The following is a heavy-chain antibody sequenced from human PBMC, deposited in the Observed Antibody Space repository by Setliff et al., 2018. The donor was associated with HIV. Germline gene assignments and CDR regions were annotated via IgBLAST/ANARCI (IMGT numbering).Heavy chain of an antibody. Sequence: LRLSCAASGFTFSNYAMSWVRQAPGQGLEWVSCIRGSGDTTYYADSVRGRFTISRDNSKNTVYLQMNSLRAEDMAIYYCAREDSSWYGSLDYWGQGTPVTVSS. V-gene: IGHV3-23*01. J-gene: IGHJ4*02. CDR1: GFTFSNYA. CDR3: AREDSSWYGSLDY. CDR2: IRGSGDTT. D-gene: IGHD6-13*01.